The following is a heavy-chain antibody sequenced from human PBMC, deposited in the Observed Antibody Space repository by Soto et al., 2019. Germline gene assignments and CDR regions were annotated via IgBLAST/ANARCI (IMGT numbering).Heavy chain of an antibody. Sequence: QVQLVESGGGVVQPGRSLRLSCAASGFPFSSHAMYWVRQAPGKGLEWVALISYDGTNKQYADSVKGRLIVSRDDSTNTLSLQMSSLRPEDTAVYHCARDSNTYRDYYHGMDVWGQGTTVTVSS. CDR3: ARDSNTYRDYYHGMDV. D-gene: IGHD3-10*02. V-gene: IGHV3-30-3*01. CDR2: ISYDGTNK. CDR1: GFPFSSHA. J-gene: IGHJ6*02.